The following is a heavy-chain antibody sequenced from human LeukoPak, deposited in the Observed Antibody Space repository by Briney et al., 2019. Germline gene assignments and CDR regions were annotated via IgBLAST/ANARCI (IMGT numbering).Heavy chain of an antibody. CDR2: MNPNSGNT. D-gene: IGHD6-13*01. CDR3: ARGYIAAAGTGWFVP. CDR1: GYTFTSYD. V-gene: IGHV1-8*01. Sequence: EASVKVSCKASGYTFTSYDINWVRQATGQGLEWMGWMNPNSGNTGYAQKFQGRVTMTRNTSISTAYMELSSLRSEDTAVYYCARGYIAAAGTGWFVPWGHGTLVTVSS. J-gene: IGHJ5*02.